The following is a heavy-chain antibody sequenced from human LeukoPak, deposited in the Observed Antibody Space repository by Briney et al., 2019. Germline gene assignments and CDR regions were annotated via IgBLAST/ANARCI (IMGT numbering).Heavy chain of an antibody. V-gene: IGHV2-5*02. CDR1: WFSLSNSGVG. CDR2: IYLDDEK. D-gene: IGHD6-13*01. J-gene: IGHJ4*02. CDR3: AHRSYSSSWGAFDY. Sequence: SGPTLVNLTQTLTLTCILSWFSLSNSGVGAGWIRQPLVKALVWLALIYLDDEKRNISSLKSRLTITQHTSKNQLVLTMTNLDPVDTATYYCAHRSYSSSWGAFDYWRQGTLVTVSS.